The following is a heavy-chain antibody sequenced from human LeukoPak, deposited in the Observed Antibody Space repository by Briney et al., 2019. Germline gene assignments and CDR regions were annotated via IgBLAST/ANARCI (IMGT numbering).Heavy chain of an antibody. CDR1: GFTFSDYY. V-gene: IGHV3-11*01. CDR3: ARDPITMVRGVTLYYFDY. Sequence: PGGSLRLSCAASGFTFSDYYMSWIRQAPGKGLEWVSYISSSGSTIYYADSVKGRFTISRDNAKNSLYLQMNSLRAEDTAVYYCARDPITMVRGVTLYYFDYWGQGTLVTVSS. D-gene: IGHD3-10*01. J-gene: IGHJ4*02. CDR2: ISSSGSTI.